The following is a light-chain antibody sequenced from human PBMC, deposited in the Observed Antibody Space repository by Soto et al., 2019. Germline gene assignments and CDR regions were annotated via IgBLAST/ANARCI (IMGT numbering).Light chain of an antibody. CDR1: QSVSSSY. Sequence: EIALTQSPGTLSLSPGERATLSCRASQSVSSSYLAWYQQKPGQAPRLLTYGASSSATGIPDRFSSSGSATPFPLTIRRLEPEDFSVYCCQQYGSAGWTLGHWTKVSIK. CDR2: GAS. J-gene: IGKJ1*01. V-gene: IGKV3-20*01. CDR3: QQYGSAGWT.